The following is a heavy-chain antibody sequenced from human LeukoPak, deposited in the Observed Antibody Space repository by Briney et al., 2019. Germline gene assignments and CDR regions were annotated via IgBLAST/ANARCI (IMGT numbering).Heavy chain of an antibody. CDR1: GFTFSYHW. J-gene: IGHJ4*01. D-gene: IGHD3-22*01. V-gene: IGHV3-74*01. CDR2: IDGGGSST. CDR3: ARGPGSSGGAYVGDY. Sequence: AGGSLRLSCGASGFTFSYHWMHWVRQVPGKGLVWVSRIDGGGSSTSYADSVKGRFSISRDNAKSTLYLQMSSLRAEDPAVYYCARGPGSSGGAYVGDYWGPGTLVTVSS.